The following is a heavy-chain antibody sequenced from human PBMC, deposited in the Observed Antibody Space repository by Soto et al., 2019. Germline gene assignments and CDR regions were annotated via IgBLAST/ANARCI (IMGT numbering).Heavy chain of an antibody. CDR3: AKDSSPVYYYYMDV. CDR1: GFTFDDYA. D-gene: IGHD2-15*01. CDR2: ISWNSGSI. J-gene: IGHJ6*03. V-gene: IGHV3-9*01. Sequence: GGSLRLSCAASGFTFDDYAMHWVRQAPGKGLEWVSGISWNSGSIGYADSVKGRFTISRDNAKNSLYLQMNSLRAEDTALYYCAKDSSPVYYYYMDVWGKGTTVTVSS.